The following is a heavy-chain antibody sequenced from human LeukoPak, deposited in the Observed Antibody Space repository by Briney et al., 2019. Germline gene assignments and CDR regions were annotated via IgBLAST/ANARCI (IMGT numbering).Heavy chain of an antibody. D-gene: IGHD2-2*02. V-gene: IGHV2-5*01. CDR2: IFWNEGK. J-gene: IGHJ4*02. Sequence: NGSGPTLVRPTQTLTLTCTFSGFSLTTNGVAVGRIRQPPGKALEWLALIFWNEGKRYSPSLQSRLTITKDTSKNQVVLTMTNLDPVDTATYYCAHSYPRCSTSTCYSYFDDWGQGTLVTVSS. CDR1: GFSLTTNGVA. CDR3: AHSYPRCSTSTCYSYFDD.